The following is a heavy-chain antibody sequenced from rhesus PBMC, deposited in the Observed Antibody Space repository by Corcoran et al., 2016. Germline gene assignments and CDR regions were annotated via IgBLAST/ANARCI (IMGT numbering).Heavy chain of an antibody. CDR1: GYSISSGYY. J-gene: IGHJ2*01. CDR2: IFGSGGGN. CDR3: ARDLGLRYFDL. Sequence: QVQLQESGPGLVKPSETLSLTCAGSGYSISSGYYWGWIRQSPGKGLEGIGSIFGSGGGNYLNPSLKSRVTLSVDTSKNRFSLKLSSVTAADTAVYYCARDLGLRYFDLWGPGTPITISS. D-gene: IGHD3-3*01. V-gene: IGHV4S14*01.